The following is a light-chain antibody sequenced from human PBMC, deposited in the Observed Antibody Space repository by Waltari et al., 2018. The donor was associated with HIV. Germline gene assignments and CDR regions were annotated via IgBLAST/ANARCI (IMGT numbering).Light chain of an antibody. CDR1: EIGSKT. V-gene: IGLV3-21*02. CDR2: DDR. J-gene: IGLJ2*01. CDR3: QVWESGGDIVF. Sequence: SYVVTQTPSVSVAPGQTARITCAGDEIGSKTVHWYQQKPGQAPVLVVYDDRDRPSGIPERFTGSNSGNTATLTITRVEAGDEADYYCQVWESGGDIVFFGGGTKLTVL.